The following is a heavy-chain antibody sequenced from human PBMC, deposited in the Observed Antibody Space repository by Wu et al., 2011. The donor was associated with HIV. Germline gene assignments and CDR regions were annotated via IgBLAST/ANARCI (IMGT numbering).Heavy chain of an antibody. CDR1: GGTFSKFA. CDR3: ARDGTGDDVTSYFDY. J-gene: IGHJ4*02. V-gene: IGHV1-69*05. CDR2: IIPVFGTV. Sequence: QVQLLQSGAEVRKPGSSVTVSCKASGGTFSKFAISWVRQAPGQGLEWMGGIIPVFGTVNYAQKFQGRVTITTDESTSTAYMELSSLRSDDTAVYYCARDGTGDDVTSYFDYWGPGTLVIVSS. D-gene: IGHD1-14*01.